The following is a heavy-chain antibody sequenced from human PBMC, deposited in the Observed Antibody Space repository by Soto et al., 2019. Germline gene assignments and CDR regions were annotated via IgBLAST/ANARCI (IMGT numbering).Heavy chain of an antibody. CDR3: ARAYSSAVLDY. CDR1: GGTFSSYT. CDR2: IIPILGIA. V-gene: IGHV1-69*02. J-gene: IGHJ4*02. D-gene: IGHD6-25*01. Sequence: SVKVSCKASGGTFSSYTISWVRQAPGQGLEWMGRIIPILGIANYAQKFQGRVTITADKSTSTAYMELSSLRSEDTAVHYCARAYSSAVLDYWGQGTLVTVSS.